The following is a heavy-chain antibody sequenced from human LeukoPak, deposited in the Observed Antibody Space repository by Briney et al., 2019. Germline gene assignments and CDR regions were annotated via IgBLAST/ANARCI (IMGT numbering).Heavy chain of an antibody. Sequence: GESLKISCKGSGFTFTNYWIAWVRQVPGKGLEWMGIIYPDDSDIRYSPSFQGQVTISADKSISTAYLQWSSLTASDTGIYYCARRHSSGWYGIWGQGTMVIVSS. D-gene: IGHD6-19*01. CDR1: GFTFTNYW. V-gene: IGHV5-51*01. J-gene: IGHJ3*02. CDR2: IYPDDSDI. CDR3: ARRHSSGWYGI.